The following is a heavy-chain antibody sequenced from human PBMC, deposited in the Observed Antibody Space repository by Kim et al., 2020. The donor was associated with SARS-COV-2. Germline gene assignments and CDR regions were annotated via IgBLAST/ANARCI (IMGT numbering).Heavy chain of an antibody. CDR3: AKDLWEVVPAASDY. Sequence: ADSVKGRFTISRDNSKNTLYLQMNSLRAEDTAVYYCAKDLWEVVPAASDYWGQGTLVTVSS. V-gene: IGHV3-23*01. D-gene: IGHD2-2*01. J-gene: IGHJ4*02.